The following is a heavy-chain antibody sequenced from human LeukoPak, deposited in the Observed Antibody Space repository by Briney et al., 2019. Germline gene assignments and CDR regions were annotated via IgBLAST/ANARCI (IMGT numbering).Heavy chain of an antibody. CDR3: AKEAYYDFWSGLDY. CDR2: IWYDGSNK. V-gene: IGHV3-33*06. CDR1: GFTFSSYG. J-gene: IGHJ4*02. Sequence: GRSLRLSCAASGFTFSSYGMHWVRQAPGKGLEWVAVIWYDGSNKYYADSVKGRFTISRDNSKNTLYLQMNSLRAEDTAVYYCAKEAYYDFWSGLDYWGQGTLVTVSS. D-gene: IGHD3-3*01.